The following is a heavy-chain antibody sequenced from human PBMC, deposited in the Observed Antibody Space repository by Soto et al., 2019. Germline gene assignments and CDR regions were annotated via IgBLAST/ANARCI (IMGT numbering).Heavy chain of an antibody. Sequence: SETLSLTCTVSGGSISSYYWSWIRQPAGKGLEWIGRIYTSGSTNYNPSLKSRVTMSVDTSKNQFSLKLSSVTAADTAVYYCARDLLQQWLVSSGFDPWGQGTLVTV. V-gene: IGHV4-4*07. CDR3: ARDLLQQWLVSSGFDP. J-gene: IGHJ5*02. CDR1: GGSISSYY. CDR2: IYTSGST. D-gene: IGHD6-19*01.